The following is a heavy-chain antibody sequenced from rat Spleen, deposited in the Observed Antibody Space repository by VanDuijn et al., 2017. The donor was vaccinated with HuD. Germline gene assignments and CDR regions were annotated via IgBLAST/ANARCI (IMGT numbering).Heavy chain of an antibody. V-gene: IGHV5-25*01. Sequence: EVQMVESGGGLVKPERSLKLSCAVSGFSFSDYYMAWVRQAPKKGLEWVASISTGGGNTYYRDSVKGRFTISRDNAKSTLYLQMDSLRSEDTATYYCARPGDINYPECFDYWGQGVLVTVSS. D-gene: IGHD1-4*01. J-gene: IGHJ2*01. CDR3: ARPGDINYPECFDY. CDR1: GFSFSDYY. CDR2: ISTGGGNT.